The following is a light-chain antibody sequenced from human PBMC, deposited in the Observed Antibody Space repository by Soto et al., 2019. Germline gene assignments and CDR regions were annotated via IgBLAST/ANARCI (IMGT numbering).Light chain of an antibody. CDR1: QSVSSSD. CDR3: HQYGRLPPT. Sequence: VLTPFPIIPFLSSGERATLSCTASQSVSSSDLAWYQQKPGQTPRLLISGASNRATGTPDRFSGSGSGTDFTLTITSLEPEDFAVFCCHQYGRLPPTFGEGTKVDIK. J-gene: IGKJ1*01. V-gene: IGKV3-20*01. CDR2: GAS.